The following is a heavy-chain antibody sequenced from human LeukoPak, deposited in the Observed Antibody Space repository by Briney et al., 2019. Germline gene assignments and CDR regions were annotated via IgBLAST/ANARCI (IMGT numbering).Heavy chain of an antibody. CDR1: GFTFSSYA. J-gene: IGHJ3*02. CDR3: AKGGYNWNYAAAFDI. V-gene: IGHV3-23*01. D-gene: IGHD1-7*01. Sequence: PGGSLRLSCAASGFTFSSYAMSRVRQAPGKGLEWVSAISGSGGSTYYADSVKGRFTISRDNSKNTLYLQMNSLRAEDTAVYYCAKGGYNWNYAAAFDIWGQGTMVTVSS. CDR2: ISGSGGST.